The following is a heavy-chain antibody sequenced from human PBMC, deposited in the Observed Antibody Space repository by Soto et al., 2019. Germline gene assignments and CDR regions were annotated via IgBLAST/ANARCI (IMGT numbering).Heavy chain of an antibody. CDR3: ATCSGGSCYRVDY. CDR2: ISYDGSNK. D-gene: IGHD2-15*01. CDR1: GFTFSSYA. J-gene: IGHJ4*02. V-gene: IGHV3-30-3*01. Sequence: GGSLRLSCAASGFTFSSYAMHWVRQAPGKGLEWVAVISYDGSNKYYADSVKGRFTISRDNSKNTLYLQMNSLRAEDTAVYYCATCSGGSCYRVDYGGQGTLVTVSS.